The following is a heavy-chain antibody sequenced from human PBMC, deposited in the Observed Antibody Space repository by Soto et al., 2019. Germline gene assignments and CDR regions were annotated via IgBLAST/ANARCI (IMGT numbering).Heavy chain of an antibody. V-gene: IGHV5-51*01. CDR1: GYSFTSYW. Sequence: GESLKISCKGSGYSFTSYWIGWVRQVPGKGLEWMGIIYPGDSDIRHSPSFQGQVTISADKSLSTAYLQWSSLKASDTAMYYCARKDCSGGSCYSPRHYYYGMDVWGQRTTVTVSS. J-gene: IGHJ6*02. CDR2: IYPGDSDI. CDR3: ARKDCSGGSCYSPRHYYYGMDV. D-gene: IGHD2-15*01.